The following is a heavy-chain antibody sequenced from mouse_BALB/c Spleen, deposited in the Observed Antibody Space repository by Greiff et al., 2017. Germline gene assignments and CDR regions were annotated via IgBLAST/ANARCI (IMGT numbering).Heavy chain of an antibody. D-gene: IGHD3-2*02. CDR2: IYPGNSDT. CDR3: TRRLRGNYFDY. CDR1: GYTFTSYW. Sequence: EVKLQQSGTVLARPGASVKMSCKASGYTFTSYWMHWVKQRPGQGLEWIGAIYPGNSDTSYNQKFKGKAKLTAVTSTSTAYMELSSLTNEDSAVYYCTRRLRGNYFDYWGQGTTLTVSS. V-gene: IGHV1-5*01. J-gene: IGHJ2*01.